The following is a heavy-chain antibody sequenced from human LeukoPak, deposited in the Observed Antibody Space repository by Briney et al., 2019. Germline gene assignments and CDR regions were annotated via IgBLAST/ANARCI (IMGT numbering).Heavy chain of an antibody. CDR1: GFTFSSCW. Sequence: GGSLRLSCAASGFTFSSCWMSWVRQAPGKGLEWVANIKQDGSEEHYVDPVKGRFTISRDDTNSSLYLQMNSLRAEDTAVYNCARVSYGSFDYWGQGTLVTVSS. V-gene: IGHV3-7*04. J-gene: IGHJ4*02. D-gene: IGHD5-18*01. CDR3: ARVSYGSFDY. CDR2: IKQDGSEE.